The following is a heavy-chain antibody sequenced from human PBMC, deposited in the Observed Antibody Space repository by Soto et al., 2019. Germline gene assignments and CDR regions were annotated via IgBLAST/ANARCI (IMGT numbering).Heavy chain of an antibody. D-gene: IGHD3-3*01. CDR3: SGGGRPGQIDWFDP. CDR1: GGSLSSCNW. V-gene: IGHV4-4*01. J-gene: IGHJ5*02. CDR2: IYRYGST. Sequence: QVQLQESGPRLVKPTGTLSLTCAVYGGSLSSCNWWSWVRQPPGKGLEWIGEIYRYGSTSYNPSLKSRVTLGVDKAKDPIPLEVAALAAGGPGGFFWSGGGRPGQIDWFDPWGQGILVTVSS.